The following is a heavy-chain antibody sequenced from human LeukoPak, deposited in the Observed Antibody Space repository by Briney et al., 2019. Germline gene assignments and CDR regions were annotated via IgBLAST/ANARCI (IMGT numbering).Heavy chain of an antibody. V-gene: IGHV3-74*01. Sequence: GGSLRLSCAASGFTFSSYWMHWVRQAPGKGLVWVSRINSDGSSTSYADSVKGRFTISRDNAKNSLYLQMNSLRAEDTAVYYCARGSDYVWGSYPAPHYYYYYMDVWGKGTTVTVSS. J-gene: IGHJ6*03. CDR1: GFTFSSYW. CDR3: ARGSDYVWGSYPAPHYYYYYMDV. CDR2: INSDGSST. D-gene: IGHD3-16*01.